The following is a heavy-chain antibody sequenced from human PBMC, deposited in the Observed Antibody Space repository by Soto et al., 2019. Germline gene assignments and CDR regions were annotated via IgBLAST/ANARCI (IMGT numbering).Heavy chain of an antibody. V-gene: IGHV4-59*01. J-gene: IGHJ5*02. CDR3: ARESAGSGKNNWFDP. CDR1: GGSISSYY. D-gene: IGHD3-10*01. CDR2: IYYSGST. Sequence: SETLSLTCTVSGGSISSYYWSWIRQPPGKGLEWIGFIYYSGSTKYNPSLKSRVTISVDTPQNQLSLKLSSVTAADTAVYYCARESAGSGKNNWFDPWGQGTLVTVSS.